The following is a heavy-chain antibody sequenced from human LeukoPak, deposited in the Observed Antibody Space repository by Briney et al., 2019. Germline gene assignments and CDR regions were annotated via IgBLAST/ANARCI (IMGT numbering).Heavy chain of an antibody. CDR1: GYTFTSYY. V-gene: IGHV1-46*01. Sequence: ASVKVSCKASGYTFTSYYMHWVRQAPGQGLEWMGMIYPRDGSTSYAQKFQGRVTVTRDTSTSTVHMELSGLRSEDTAVYYCARDQEGFDYWGQGTLVTVSS. J-gene: IGHJ4*02. CDR2: IYPRDGST. CDR3: ARDQEGFDY.